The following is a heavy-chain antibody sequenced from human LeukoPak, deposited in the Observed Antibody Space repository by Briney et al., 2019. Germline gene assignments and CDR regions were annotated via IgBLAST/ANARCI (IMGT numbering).Heavy chain of an antibody. D-gene: IGHD3-10*01. J-gene: IGHJ4*02. CDR1: GYTFTSYG. CDR3: ARDRGVTTQRGVDY. CDR2: VSAYNANT. V-gene: IGHV1-18*01. Sequence: GASVKVSCKASGYTFTSYGISWVRQAPGQGLEWMGWVSAYNANTHYARKLQGRVTMTTDTSTSTAYMELRSLRSDDTAVYYCARDRGVTTQRGVDYWGQGALVTVSS.